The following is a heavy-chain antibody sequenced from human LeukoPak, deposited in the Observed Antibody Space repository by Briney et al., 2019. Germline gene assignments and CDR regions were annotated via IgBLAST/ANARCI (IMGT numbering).Heavy chain of an antibody. D-gene: IGHD5-18*01. V-gene: IGHV3-30-3*01. Sequence: PGGSLRLSCAASGFTFSSYAMHWVRQAPGKGLEWVAVISYDGSNKYYADSVKGRFTISRDNSKNTLDLQMNSLRAEDTAVYYCAKDGGHSYGLPSDYWGQGTLVTVSS. CDR2: ISYDGSNK. CDR3: AKDGGHSYGLPSDY. CDR1: GFTFSSYA. J-gene: IGHJ4*02.